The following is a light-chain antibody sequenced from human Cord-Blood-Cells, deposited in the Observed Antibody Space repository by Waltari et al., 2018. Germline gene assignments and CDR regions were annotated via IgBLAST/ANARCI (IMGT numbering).Light chain of an antibody. CDR2: DVS. J-gene: IGLJ1*01. CDR3: CSYAGSYTFV. Sequence: QSALTQPRSVSGSPGQSVTISCTGTSSDVGGYNYVSWYQQHPGKAPKLMIYDVSKRPSGVPDRFSGSKSGNTASRTISWLQAEDEADYYCCSYAGSYTFVFGTVTKVTVL. CDR1: SSDVGGYNY. V-gene: IGLV2-11*01.